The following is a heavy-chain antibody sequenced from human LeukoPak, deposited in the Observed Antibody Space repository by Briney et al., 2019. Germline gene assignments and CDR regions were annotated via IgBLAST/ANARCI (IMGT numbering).Heavy chain of an antibody. J-gene: IGHJ4*02. CDR3: AKGPRDSSSWYYPRTTPFDY. CDR1: GFTFSNAW. Sequence: PGGSLRLSCAASGFTFSNAWMNWVRQAPGKGLEWVSAISGSGGSTYYADSVKGRFTISRDNSKNTLYLQMNSLRAEDTAVYYCAKGPRDSSSWYYPRTTPFDYWGQGTLVTVSS. D-gene: IGHD6-13*01. V-gene: IGHV3-23*01. CDR2: ISGSGGST.